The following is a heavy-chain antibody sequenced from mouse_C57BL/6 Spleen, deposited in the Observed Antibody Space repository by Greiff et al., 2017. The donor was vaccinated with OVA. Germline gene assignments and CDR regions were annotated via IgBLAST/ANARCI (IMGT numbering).Heavy chain of an antibody. CDR2: IHPNSGST. Sequence: QVQLKQPGAELVKPGASVKLSCKASGYTFTSYWMHWVKQRPGQGLEWIGMIHPNSGSTNYNEKFKSKATLTVDKSSSTAYMQLSSLTSEDSAVYYCARITTVVGFDYWGQGTTLTVSS. CDR3: ARITTVVGFDY. V-gene: IGHV1-64*01. CDR1: GYTFTSYW. J-gene: IGHJ2*01. D-gene: IGHD1-1*01.